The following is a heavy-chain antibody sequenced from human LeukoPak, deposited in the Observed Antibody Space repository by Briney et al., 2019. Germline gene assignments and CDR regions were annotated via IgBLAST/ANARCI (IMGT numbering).Heavy chain of an antibody. J-gene: IGHJ4*02. CDR1: GFTFSSLA. CDR3: AKDHFGDHYFDY. V-gene: IGHV3-23*01. D-gene: IGHD3-10*01. CDR2: IGGSGGVT. Sequence: GSLRLSCAASGFTFSSLAMTWVRQAPGKGLEWVSTIGGSGGVTYYADSVKGRFTISRDNSRSALYLQMNSLRAEDTAIYYCAKDHFGDHYFDYWGQGTLVTVSS.